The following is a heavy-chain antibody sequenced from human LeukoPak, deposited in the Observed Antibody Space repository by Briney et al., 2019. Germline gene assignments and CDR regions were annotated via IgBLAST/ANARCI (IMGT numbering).Heavy chain of an antibody. Sequence: LSGGSLRLSCAASGFTFSSYAMHWVRQAPGKGLEWVTIISYDGSNKYYAASVKGRFTISRDNSKNTLYLQMDSLRPEDTAVYYCARERGYYVGFDDWGQGTLVTVSP. CDR1: GFTFSSYA. V-gene: IGHV3-30-3*01. CDR2: ISYDGSNK. J-gene: IGHJ4*02. CDR3: ARERGYYVGFDD. D-gene: IGHD2/OR15-2a*01.